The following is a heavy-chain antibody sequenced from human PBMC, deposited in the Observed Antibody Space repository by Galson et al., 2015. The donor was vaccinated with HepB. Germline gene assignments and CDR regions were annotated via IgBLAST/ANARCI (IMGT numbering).Heavy chain of an antibody. V-gene: IGHV3-7*01. Sequence: SLRLSCAASGFTISSYWTNWVRQAPGKGLEWVGNIKQDGSEKYYADSVKGRFTISRDNAKNSLALQMKSLRVEDTAVYLCARDAYATGSLDYWGQGALVTVSS. CDR3: ARDAYATGSLDY. D-gene: IGHD2-2*01. CDR2: IKQDGSEK. CDR1: GFTISSYW. J-gene: IGHJ4*02.